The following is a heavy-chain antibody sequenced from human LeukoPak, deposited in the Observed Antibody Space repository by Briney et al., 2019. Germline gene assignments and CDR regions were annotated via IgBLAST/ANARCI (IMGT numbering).Heavy chain of an antibody. D-gene: IGHD2-2*01. CDR2: ISANNGNR. Sequence: ASVKVSCKASGYTFTNYGISWVRQAPGQGLEWMGWISANNGNRNYAQKLQGRVTMTTDTSTSAAYMELRSLRSDDTAVYYCARLYCSSTSCRGAFDIWGQGTMVTVSS. J-gene: IGHJ3*02. CDR1: GYTFTNYG. V-gene: IGHV1-18*01. CDR3: ARLYCSSTSCRGAFDI.